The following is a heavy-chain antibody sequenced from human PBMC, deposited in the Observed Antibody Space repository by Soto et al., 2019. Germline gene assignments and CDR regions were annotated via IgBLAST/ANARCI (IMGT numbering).Heavy chain of an antibody. V-gene: IGHV4-59*01. CDR1: GGSLSNDC. Sequence: SETLCLTWTVSGGSLSNDCWSWIRQPPGKGLEWIGYVYSSGTTDYNPSLKSRVTISIDTSKNQISLKLSSVTAADTAVYFCVRTFPPAPRVVLRHNWFVPWGPGTLV. D-gene: IGHD3-3*01. J-gene: IGHJ5*02. CDR2: VYSSGTT. CDR3: VRTFPPAPRVVLRHNWFVP.